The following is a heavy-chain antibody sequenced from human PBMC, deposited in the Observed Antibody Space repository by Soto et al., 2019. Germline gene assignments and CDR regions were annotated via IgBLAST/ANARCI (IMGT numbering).Heavy chain of an antibody. V-gene: IGHV5-10-1*01. J-gene: IGHJ6*02. CDR1: GYSFTSHW. CDR2: IDPSDFNT. CDR3: ARLGSSSGGYYYYYGMDV. Sequence: PGESLKISCNGSGYSFTSHWISWVRQMPGKGLEWMGRIDPSDFNTDYSPSFQGHVTISADKSLRTAYLQWSSLKASDTAMYYCARLGSSSGGYYYYYGMDVWGQGTTVTVSS. D-gene: IGHD2-15*01.